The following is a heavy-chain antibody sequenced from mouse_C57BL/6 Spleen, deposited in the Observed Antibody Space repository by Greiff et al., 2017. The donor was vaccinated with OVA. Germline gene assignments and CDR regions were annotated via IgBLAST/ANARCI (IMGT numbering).Heavy chain of an antibody. CDR2: ISSGGDYI. D-gene: IGHD2-3*01. Sequence: EVKVEESGAGLVKPGGSLKLSCAASGFTFSSYSMSWVRQTPEKRLEWVAYISSGGDYIYYADTVKGRVTISRDNARNTLYLQMSSLKSEDTAMYYCTREGIYDGSLFAYWGQGALVTVSA. CDR3: TREGIYDGSLFAY. J-gene: IGHJ3*01. CDR1: GFTFSSYS. V-gene: IGHV5-9-1*02.